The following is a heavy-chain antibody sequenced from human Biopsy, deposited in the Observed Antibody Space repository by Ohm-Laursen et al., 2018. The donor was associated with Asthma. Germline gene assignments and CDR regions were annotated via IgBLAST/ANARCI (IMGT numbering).Heavy chain of an antibody. CDR2: ISNDGSSK. CDR3: ARQSGQEYGDSIPFDT. Sequence: SLRLSCAASGFTFSSYGMHWVRQAPGKGLEWVALISNDGSSKYYADSVKGRFTISRDNSRNRLYLQINSLTVEDSAVYFCARQSGQEYGDSIPFDTWGQGIKVAVSS. CDR1: GFTFSSYG. D-gene: IGHD3-22*01. V-gene: IGHV3-30*03. J-gene: IGHJ3*02.